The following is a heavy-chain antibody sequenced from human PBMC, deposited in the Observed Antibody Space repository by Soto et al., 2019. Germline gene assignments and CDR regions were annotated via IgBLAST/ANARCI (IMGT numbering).Heavy chain of an antibody. CDR3: AKDGAPYYDSSGYPVRPIDY. Sequence: PGGSLRLCCAASGFTLSSYAMSWVRQAPGKGLEWVSAISGSGGSTYYADSVKGRFTISRDNSENTLYLQMNSLRAEDTAVYYCAKDGAPYYDSSGYPVRPIDYWGQGTLVTVSS. J-gene: IGHJ4*02. V-gene: IGHV3-23*01. CDR2: ISGSGGST. D-gene: IGHD3-22*01. CDR1: GFTLSSYA.